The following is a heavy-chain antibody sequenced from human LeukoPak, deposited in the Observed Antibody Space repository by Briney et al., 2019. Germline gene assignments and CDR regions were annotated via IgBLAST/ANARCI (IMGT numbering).Heavy chain of an antibody. V-gene: IGHV1-46*01. J-gene: IGHJ2*01. D-gene: IGHD6-6*01. Sequence: ASVKVSCKASGYTFTSYYMHWVRQAPGQGLEWMGIINPSGGSTSYAQKFQGRVTMTRDTSTSTVYMELSSLRAEDTAVYYCATQVGYSSSIWYFDLWGRGTLVTVSS. CDR1: GYTFTSYY. CDR3: ATQVGYSSSIWYFDL. CDR2: INPSGGST.